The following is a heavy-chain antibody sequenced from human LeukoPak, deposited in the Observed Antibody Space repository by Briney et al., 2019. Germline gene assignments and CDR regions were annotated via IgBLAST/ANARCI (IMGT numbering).Heavy chain of an antibody. CDR2: FYTSGSP. D-gene: IGHD4-17*01. CDR3: ATTTHDDGEIFDY. V-gene: IGHV4-4*07. CDR1: SGSLITYY. Sequence: SQSLSLTCTVDSGSLITYYWSWIRQLDGQGLEWIGRFYTSGSPNYNPSLKSRVTMSVDTSKNQFSLKLSSVTAADTAVYYCATTTHDDGEIFDYWGQGTLVTVSS. J-gene: IGHJ4*02.